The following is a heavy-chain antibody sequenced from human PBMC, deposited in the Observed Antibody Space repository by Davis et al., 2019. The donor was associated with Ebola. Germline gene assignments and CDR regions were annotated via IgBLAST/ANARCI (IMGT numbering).Heavy chain of an antibody. J-gene: IGHJ6*02. CDR3: ARDLQRFSPPQNYGIDV. CDR1: GGSIISSNW. V-gene: IGHV4-4*02. CDR2: VYQNGNT. Sequence: MPSETLSLTCTVSGGSIISSNWWPWVRQAPGKALEWIGEVYQNGNTNYNPSLKGRVTISVDKSKNQFSLNLISVTDADTAVYFCARDLQRFSPPQNYGIDVWGQGTTVTVSS. D-gene: IGHD3-3*01.